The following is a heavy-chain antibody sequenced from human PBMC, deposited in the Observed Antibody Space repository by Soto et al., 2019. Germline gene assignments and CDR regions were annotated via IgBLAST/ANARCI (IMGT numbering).Heavy chain of an antibody. CDR1: GFTFSRNG. CDR2: ISGTGRNT. D-gene: IGHD2-8*01. CDR3: AKNGLSDSPSAIDS. J-gene: IGHJ4*02. Sequence: EVQVLESGGGLAQPGGSLRLSCATSGFTFSRNGMSWVRQAPGKGLDWVSGISGTGRNTYYADSVKGRFTISRDNSKNTLFLQMNSLRVEDTAVYYCAKNGLSDSPSAIDSWGPGTLVTVSS. V-gene: IGHV3-23*01.